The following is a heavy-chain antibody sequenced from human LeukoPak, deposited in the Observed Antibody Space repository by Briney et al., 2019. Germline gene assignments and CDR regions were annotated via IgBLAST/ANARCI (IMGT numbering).Heavy chain of an antibody. CDR2: ISGGGGNI. CDR1: GFTFSIYA. Sequence: PGGSLRLSCTASGFTFSIYAMNWVRQAPGKGLEWVSAISGGGGNIYYADSVKGRFTISRDNSKNTLYLQMNSLRVADTAVYYCAKVRNSGWSPSGFDYWGQGTLVTVSS. D-gene: IGHD6-19*01. V-gene: IGHV3-23*01. J-gene: IGHJ4*02. CDR3: AKVRNSGWSPSGFDY.